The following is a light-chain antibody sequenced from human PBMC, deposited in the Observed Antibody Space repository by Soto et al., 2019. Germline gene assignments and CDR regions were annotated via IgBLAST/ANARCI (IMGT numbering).Light chain of an antibody. V-gene: IGKV1-9*01. CDR2: SAS. J-gene: IGKJ4*01. CDR1: QALSNY. Sequence: DIQLTQSPSVLSASVGDTGTITCRASQALSNYLALYQQKPGKAPDLLIYSASTLQSGVPSRFSGSGSETEFSLTIRALQLEDFATYYCQQLSRYPLTFGGGTKVDI. CDR3: QQLSRYPLT.